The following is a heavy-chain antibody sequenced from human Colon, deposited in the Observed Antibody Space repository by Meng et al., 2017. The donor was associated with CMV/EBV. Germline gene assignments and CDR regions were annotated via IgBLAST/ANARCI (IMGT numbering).Heavy chain of an antibody. Sequence: GESLKISCAASGFTFRNFGMHWVRQAPGKGLEWVALLWHDETNKYYEESVKGRFTISRDDSKNTLFLQMNSLRVDDTAVYYCARDHFPWPAISGPNYWGQGTPVTVSS. J-gene: IGHJ4*02. CDR2: LWHDETNK. CDR1: GFTFRNFG. V-gene: IGHV3-33*01. CDR3: ARDHFPWPAISGPNY. D-gene: IGHD1-26*01.